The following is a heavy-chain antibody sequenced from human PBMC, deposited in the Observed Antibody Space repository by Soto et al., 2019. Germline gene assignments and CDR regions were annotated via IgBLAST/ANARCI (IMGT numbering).Heavy chain of an antibody. J-gene: IGHJ4*02. CDR3: AAGEASSRNLAPYYLDF. V-gene: IGHV4-59*01. CDR2: IHYSVTT. CDR1: GGSMRNYF. D-gene: IGHD6-13*01. Sequence: KTSETLSLTCTVSGGSMRNYFWTWIRQPPGKGLEWIGYIHYSVTTSFFPSYNPSLRSRVTISEDTSKNQFSLKLLSVTTADTAVYFCAAGEASSRNLAPYYLDFWGQGTLVTVSS.